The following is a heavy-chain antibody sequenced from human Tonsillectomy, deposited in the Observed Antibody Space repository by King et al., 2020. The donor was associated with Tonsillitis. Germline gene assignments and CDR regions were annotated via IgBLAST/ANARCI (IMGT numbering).Heavy chain of an antibody. CDR2: IYSSGST. D-gene: IGHD2-15*01. Sequence: VQLQESGPGLVKPSETLSLTCTVSGGSISSYYWSWIRQPPGKGLEWIGYIYSSGSTNYNPSLKSRVAISVDTSKNQFSLKLTSVTAADTAWYYCARGSVVVAPTGLNWFDPWGQGTLVTVSS. CDR1: GGSISSYY. CDR3: ARGSVVVAPTGLNWFDP. V-gene: IGHV4-59*01. J-gene: IGHJ5*02.